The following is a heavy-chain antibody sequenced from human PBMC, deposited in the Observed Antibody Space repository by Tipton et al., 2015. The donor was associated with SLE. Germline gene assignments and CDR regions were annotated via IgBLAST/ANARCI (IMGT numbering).Heavy chain of an antibody. CDR1: GGSISSRSYY. D-gene: IGHD2/OR15-2a*01. Sequence: GLVKPSETLSLTCTVSGGSISSRSYYWTWIRQPPGKGLEWIGSIYYSGTTYYSPSLKSRVTISVDTSKNQFSLKLGSVTAADTAVYYCARRSITPYFDYWGQGTLVTVSS. CDR3: ARRSITPYFDY. V-gene: IGHV4-39*07. CDR2: IYYSGTT. J-gene: IGHJ4*02.